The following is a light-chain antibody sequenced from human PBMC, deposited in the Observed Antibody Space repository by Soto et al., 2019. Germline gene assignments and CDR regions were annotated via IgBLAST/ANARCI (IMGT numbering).Light chain of an antibody. CDR3: SSYTTNSTLV. J-gene: IGLJ1*01. Sequence: QSVLTQPASVSGSPGQSITISCTGTISDIGAYNFVSWYQQHPGKAPILMIYHATDRPSGVSNRFSASKSGNTASLTISGLQAEDEADYYCSSYTTNSTLVFGTGTKVTVL. V-gene: IGLV2-14*01. CDR2: HAT. CDR1: ISDIGAYNF.